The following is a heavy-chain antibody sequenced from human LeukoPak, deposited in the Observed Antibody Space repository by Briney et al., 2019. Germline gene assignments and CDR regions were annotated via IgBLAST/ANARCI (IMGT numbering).Heavy chain of an antibody. CDR1: GFTFSSYA. J-gene: IGHJ4*02. CDR3: AKARPMVRGVIRPLYYFDY. D-gene: IGHD3-10*01. CDR2: ISGCGGST. Sequence: GGTLRLSCAASGFTFSSYAMSWVRQAPRKGLDWVSAISGCGGSTYYADSVKGRFTIARDNSKNTLYLQMNSLRAEDTAVYYCAKARPMVRGVIRPLYYFDYWGQGTMVTVSS. V-gene: IGHV3-23*01.